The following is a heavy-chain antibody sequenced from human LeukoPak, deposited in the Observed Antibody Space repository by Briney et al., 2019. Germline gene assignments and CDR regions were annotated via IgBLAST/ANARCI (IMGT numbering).Heavy chain of an antibody. Sequence: ASVKVSCKASGYTFTGYYMHWERQAPGQGLEWMGWINPNSGGTNYAQKFQGRVTMTRDTSISTAYIELSRLRSDDTAVYYCARKGYCSSTSCPNWFDPWGQGTLVTVSS. CDR2: INPNSGGT. V-gene: IGHV1-2*02. CDR3: ARKGYCSSTSCPNWFDP. D-gene: IGHD2-2*01. J-gene: IGHJ5*02. CDR1: GYTFTGYY.